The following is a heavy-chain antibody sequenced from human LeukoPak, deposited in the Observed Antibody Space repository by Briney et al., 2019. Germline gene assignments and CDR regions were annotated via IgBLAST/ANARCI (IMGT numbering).Heavy chain of an antibody. CDR3: TSANDLNAYLTFSFDY. V-gene: IGHV1-46*01. D-gene: IGHD3-16*01. J-gene: IGHJ4*02. CDR1: GYTFTSNY. CDR2: IYPRDGST. Sequence: ASVKVSCKASGYTFTSNYIHWVRQAPGQGLEWMGMIYPRDGSTSYAQKFQGRVTVTRDTSTSTVHMELSGLRAEDTALYYCTSANDLNAYLTFSFDYWGRGTLVTVSS.